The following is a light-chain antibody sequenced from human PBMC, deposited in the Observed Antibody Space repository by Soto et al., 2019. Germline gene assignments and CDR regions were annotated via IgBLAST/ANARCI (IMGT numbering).Light chain of an antibody. Sequence: ELVLTQSPATLSLSPGARATLSCRASQSVSSSYLAWYQQKPGQAPRLLIYGASTRATGIPARFSGIGSGTDFTLTISSLEADDSVVYYGQQRSNWPSITFGQGTRLEIK. CDR2: GAS. J-gene: IGKJ5*01. V-gene: IGKV3-11*01. CDR1: QSVSSSY. CDR3: QQRSNWPSIT.